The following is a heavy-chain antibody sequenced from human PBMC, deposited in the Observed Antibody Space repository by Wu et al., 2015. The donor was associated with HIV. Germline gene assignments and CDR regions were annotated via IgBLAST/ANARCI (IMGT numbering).Heavy chain of an antibody. J-gene: IGHJ6*02. V-gene: IGHV1-69*05. Sequence: QVQLVQSGAEVKKPGSSVKVSCKASGGTFSSYAISWVRQAPGQGLEWMGGIIPIFGTANYAQKFQGRVTITTDESTSTAYMELSSLRSEDTAVYYCARGLIHGGATIHYYYYGMDVWGQGTTVTVSS. CDR1: GGTFSSYA. CDR3: ARGLIHGGATIHYYYYGMDV. CDR2: IIPIFGTA. D-gene: IGHD1-26*01.